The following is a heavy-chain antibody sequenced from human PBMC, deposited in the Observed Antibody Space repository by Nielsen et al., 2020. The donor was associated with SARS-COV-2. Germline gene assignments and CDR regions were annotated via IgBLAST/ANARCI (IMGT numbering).Heavy chain of an antibody. CDR1: GYTFTSYG. CDR2: ISAYNGNT. J-gene: IGHJ6*03. D-gene: IGHD6-6*01. CDR3: ARETGDREYSSSHGDGRRRPTYYYMDV. V-gene: IGHV1-18*04. Sequence: ASVKVSCKASGYTFTSYGISWVRQAPGQGLEWMGWISAYNGNTNYAQKLQGRVTMTTDTSTSTTYMELSSLRSEDTAVYYCARETGDREYSSSHGDGRRRPTYYYMDVWGKGTTVTVSS.